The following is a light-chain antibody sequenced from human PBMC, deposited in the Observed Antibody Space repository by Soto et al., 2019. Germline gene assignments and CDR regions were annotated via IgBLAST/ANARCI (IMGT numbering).Light chain of an antibody. CDR1: TSDVGGYIS. Sequence: QSALTQPASVSGSPGQSVTISCTGTTSDVGGYISVSWYQQHPGKAPKLMIYEVSNRPSGVSNRFSGSKSGDTASLTISGLQAEDEADYYCCSYTGSSTLEVFGSGAKLTVL. CDR3: CSYTGSSTLEV. J-gene: IGLJ1*01. CDR2: EVS. V-gene: IGLV2-14*01.